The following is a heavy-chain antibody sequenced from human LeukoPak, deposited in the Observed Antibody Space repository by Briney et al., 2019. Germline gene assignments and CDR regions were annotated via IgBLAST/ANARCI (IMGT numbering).Heavy chain of an antibody. CDR3: ARAPHDIVLMVCDTNSGAFDI. V-gene: IGHV4-4*02. Sequence: PSETLSLTCAVSGGSISSSNWWSWVRQPPGKGLEWIGEIYHSGSTNYNPSLKSRVTISVDKSKNQFSLKLSSVTAADTAVYYCARAPHDIVLMVCDTNSGAFDIWGQGQWSPSLQ. CDR1: GGSISSSNW. D-gene: IGHD2-8*01. CDR2: IYHSGST. J-gene: IGHJ3*02.